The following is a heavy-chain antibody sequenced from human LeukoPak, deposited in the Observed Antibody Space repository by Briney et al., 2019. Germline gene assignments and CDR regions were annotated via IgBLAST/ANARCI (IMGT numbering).Heavy chain of an antibody. J-gene: IGHJ3*02. CDR1: GFTFSDDA. D-gene: IGHD3-10*01. CDR2: ISVGGGDT. V-gene: IGHV3-23*01. Sequence: GGSLRLSCVASGFTFSDDATNWVRQAPQKGLEMVSHISVGGGDTYYADSLNGRSTVSRDNSRKTLYLQINSLRAGDTAVYYCAKDAFPYNGVYDAFDIWGQGTVVPVS. CDR3: AKDAFPYNGVYDAFDI.